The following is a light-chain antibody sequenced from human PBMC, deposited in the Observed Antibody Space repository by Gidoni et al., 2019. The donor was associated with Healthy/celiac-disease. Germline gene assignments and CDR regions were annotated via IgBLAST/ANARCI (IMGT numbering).Light chain of an antibody. J-gene: IGKJ1*01. CDR2: SAS. CDR3: QQYNSWPRT. CDR1: QSFSSN. V-gene: IGKV3-15*01. Sequence: EIVTTQSPSTLSVSPGERATLPCRASQSFSSNLAWYQQKPGQAPTLLIYSASTRATGIPARFSGSGSGTEFTLTISSLQSEDFAVYYCQQYNSWPRTFGQGTKVEIK.